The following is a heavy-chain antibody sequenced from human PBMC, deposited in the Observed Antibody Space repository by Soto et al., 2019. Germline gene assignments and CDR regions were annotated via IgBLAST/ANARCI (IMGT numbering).Heavy chain of an antibody. CDR2: IYPGDSDT. J-gene: IGHJ5*02. Sequence: PGESLKISCKGSGYSFTSYWIGWVRQMPGKGLEWMGIIYPGDSDTRYSPSFQGQVTISADKSISTAYLQWSSLKASDTAMYYRARLGGYNWNDGLNWFDPWGQGTLVTVYS. CDR1: GYSFTSYW. D-gene: IGHD1-20*01. V-gene: IGHV5-51*01. CDR3: ARLGGYNWNDGLNWFDP.